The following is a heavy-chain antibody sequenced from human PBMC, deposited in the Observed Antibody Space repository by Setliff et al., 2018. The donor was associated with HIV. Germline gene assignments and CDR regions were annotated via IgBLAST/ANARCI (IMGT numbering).Heavy chain of an antibody. CDR1: GFVFSDFW. V-gene: IGHV3-7*03. CDR3: AALSVRTNPVYGVISTRFDP. CDR2: INDDGNKK. J-gene: IGHJ5*02. D-gene: IGHD2-8*01. Sequence: GESLRLSCAASGFVFSDFWMSWARQAPGKGLECVANINDDGNKKWYVGSARGRFTISRDNAKKSLFLQMNSLRVDDTAVYYCAALSVRTNPVYGVISTRFDPWGQGSLVTVSS.